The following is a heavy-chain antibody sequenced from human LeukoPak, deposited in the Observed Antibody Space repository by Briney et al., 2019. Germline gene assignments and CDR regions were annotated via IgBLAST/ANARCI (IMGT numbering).Heavy chain of an antibody. Sequence: SVKVSCKASGGTFSSYAISWVRQAPGQGLEWMGGIIPIFGTANYAQKFQGRVTITADESTSTAYMELSSLRSEDTAVYYCARDAYYDFWSGSRDAFDIWGQGTMVTVSS. CDR2: IIPIFGTA. CDR1: GGTFSSYA. J-gene: IGHJ3*02. CDR3: ARDAYYDFWSGSRDAFDI. V-gene: IGHV1-69*13. D-gene: IGHD3-3*01.